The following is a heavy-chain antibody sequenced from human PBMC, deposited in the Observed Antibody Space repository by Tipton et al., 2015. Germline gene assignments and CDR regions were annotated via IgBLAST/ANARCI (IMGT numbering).Heavy chain of an antibody. J-gene: IGHJ4*02. V-gene: IGHV3-30*18. CDR2: ISYDGSQK. Sequence: RSLRLSCAASGFAFRGYKMHWVRQRPGKGLEWVADISYDGSQKYYGRSVEGRFTISRDNSRNMLFLQMSNLGSDDTALYFCAKTNMLAAFDVWGQGTLVTVSS. D-gene: IGHD2/OR15-2a*01. CDR1: GFAFRGYK. CDR3: AKTNMLAAFDV.